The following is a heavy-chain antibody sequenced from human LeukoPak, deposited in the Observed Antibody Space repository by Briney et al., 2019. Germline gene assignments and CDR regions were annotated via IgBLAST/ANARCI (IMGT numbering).Heavy chain of an antibody. CDR1: GYSISTGYY. V-gene: IGHV4-61*01. D-gene: IGHD3-16*01. CDR2: IYYSGST. J-gene: IGHJ5*02. Sequence: KPSETLSLTCTVSGYSISTGYYWDWIRQPPGKGLEWIGYIYYSGSTNYNPSLKSRVTISVDTSKNQFSLKLSSVTAADTAVYYCARDDPFRGSFDPWGQGTLVTVSS. CDR3: ARDDPFRGSFDP.